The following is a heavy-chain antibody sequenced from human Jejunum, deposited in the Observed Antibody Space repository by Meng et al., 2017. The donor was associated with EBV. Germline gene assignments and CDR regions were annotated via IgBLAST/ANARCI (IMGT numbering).Heavy chain of an antibody. CDR3: AGNGYYALEY. V-gene: IGHV4-4*02. D-gene: IGHD3-22*01. CDR2: IYHGGGT. Sequence: GQRLASPSGTRPLPGVVSGGSIRDNDWWSWVRQPPGKGLEWLGEIYHGGGTNYNPSLESRVTISVDKSKNQFSLKLNSVTVADTAVYYCAGNGYYALEYWGPGILVTVSS. J-gene: IGHJ4*02. CDR1: GGSIRDNDW.